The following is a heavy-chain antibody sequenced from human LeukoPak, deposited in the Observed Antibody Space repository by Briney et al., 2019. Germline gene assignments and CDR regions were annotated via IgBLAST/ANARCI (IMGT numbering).Heavy chain of an antibody. CDR3: ASGAYYYDST. CDR1: GDSISSGGYW. Sequence: SETLSLTCAVSGDSISSGGYWWSWIRQHPGKGPEWIGYISYGGNTYYNPSLKSRVAISADTPKNQFSLKLSSVTAADTAVYYCASGAYYYDSTWGQGTLVTVSS. CDR2: ISYGGNT. D-gene: IGHD3-22*01. V-gene: IGHV4-31*11. J-gene: IGHJ5*02.